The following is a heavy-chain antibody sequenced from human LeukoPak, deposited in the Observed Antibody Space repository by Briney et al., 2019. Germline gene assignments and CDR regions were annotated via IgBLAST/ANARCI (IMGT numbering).Heavy chain of an antibody. V-gene: IGHV3-11*06. CDR3: ARDYGGSSPFDY. Sequence: PGGSLRLSCAASGFTFSASYMTWVRQAPGKGLEWLSYISGDSGDTNYADSVKGRFTISRDNAKNSLYLQMNSLRAEDTAVYYCARDYGGSSPFDYWGQGTLVTVSS. CDR2: ISGDSGDT. J-gene: IGHJ4*02. D-gene: IGHD4-23*01. CDR1: GFTFSASY.